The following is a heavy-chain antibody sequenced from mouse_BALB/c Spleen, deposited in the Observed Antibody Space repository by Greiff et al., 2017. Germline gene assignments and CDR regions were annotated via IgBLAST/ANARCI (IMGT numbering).Heavy chain of an antibody. CDR1: GFTFSSYA. J-gene: IGHJ3*01. D-gene: IGHD2-10*02. Sequence: EVMLVESGGGLVKPGGSLKLSCAASGFTFSSYAMSWVRQTPEKRLEWVASISSGGSTYYPDSVKGRFTISRDNARNILYLQMSSLRSEDTAMYYCAREKYGNYIFAYWGQGTLVTVSA. V-gene: IGHV5-6-5*01. CDR3: AREKYGNYIFAY. CDR2: ISSGGST.